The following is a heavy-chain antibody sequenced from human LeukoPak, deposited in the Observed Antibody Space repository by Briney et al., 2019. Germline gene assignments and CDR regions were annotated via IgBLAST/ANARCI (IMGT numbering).Heavy chain of an antibody. D-gene: IGHD5-24*01. CDR1: GGSISSYY. V-gene: IGHV4-59*12. CDR2: IYYSGST. Sequence: SETLSLTCTVSGGSISSYYWSWIRQPPGKGLEWIGYIYYSGSTNYNPSLKSRVTISVDTSKNQFSLRLSSVTAADTAMYYCARVGEGYNNYYFDYWGQGTLVTVSS. J-gene: IGHJ4*02. CDR3: ARVGEGYNNYYFDY.